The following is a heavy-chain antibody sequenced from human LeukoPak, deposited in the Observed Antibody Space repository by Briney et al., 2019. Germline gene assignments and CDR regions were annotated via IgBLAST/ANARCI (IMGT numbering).Heavy chain of an antibody. V-gene: IGHV1-46*03. CDR1: GYTFTVYY. Sequence: ASVKVSCKASGYTFTVYYIHWVRQAPGQGLEWMGIINPSGGSTSYAQKFQGRVTMTRDTSTSTVYMELSSLRSEDTAMYYCTGDSYSGYDRSLGYWGQGTLVTVSS. CDR3: TGDSYSGYDRSLGY. D-gene: IGHD5-12*01. J-gene: IGHJ4*02. CDR2: INPSGGST.